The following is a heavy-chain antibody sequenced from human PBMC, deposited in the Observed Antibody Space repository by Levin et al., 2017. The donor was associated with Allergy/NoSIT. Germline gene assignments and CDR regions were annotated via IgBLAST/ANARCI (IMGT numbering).Heavy chain of an antibody. CDR1: GFTFSNAW. V-gene: IGHV3-15*01. D-gene: IGHD3-9*01. Sequence: GESLKISCAASGFTFSNAWMSWVRQAPGKGLEWVGRIKSKTDGGTTDYAAPVKGRFTISRDDSKNTLYLQMNSLKTEDTAVYYCTTDPISGANFEDILTGYDYWGQGTLVTVSS. J-gene: IGHJ4*02. CDR2: IKSKTDGGTT. CDR3: TTDPISGANFEDILTGYDY.